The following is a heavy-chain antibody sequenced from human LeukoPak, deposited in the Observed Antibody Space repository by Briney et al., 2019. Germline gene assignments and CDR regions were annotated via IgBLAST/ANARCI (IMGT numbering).Heavy chain of an antibody. Sequence: PSETLSLTCTVSGGSISSSSYYWGWIRQPPGKGLEWIGRIYDSGSTYYNPSLKSRVTISVDTSKNQFSLKLSSVTAADTAVYYCATAGYCSSTRCYVESEFDYWGQGTPVTVSS. J-gene: IGHJ4*02. CDR3: ATAGYCSSTRCYVESEFDY. CDR2: IYDSGST. D-gene: IGHD2-2*01. CDR1: GGSISSSSYY. V-gene: IGHV4-39*01.